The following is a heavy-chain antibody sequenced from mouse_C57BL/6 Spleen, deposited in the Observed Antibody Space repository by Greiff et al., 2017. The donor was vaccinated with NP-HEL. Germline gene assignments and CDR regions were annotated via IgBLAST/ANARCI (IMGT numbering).Heavy chain of an antibody. CDR3: ARDYYGSSLYFDV. D-gene: IGHD1-1*01. CDR2: IDPSDSET. V-gene: IGHV1-52*01. CDR1: GYTFPSYW. J-gene: IGHJ1*03. Sequence: QVQLQQPGAELVRPGSSVKLSCKASGYTFPSYWMHWVKQRPIQGLEWIGNIDPSDSETHYNQKFKDKATLTVDKSSSTAYMQLSSLTSEDSAVYYCARDYYGSSLYFDVWGTGTTVTVSS.